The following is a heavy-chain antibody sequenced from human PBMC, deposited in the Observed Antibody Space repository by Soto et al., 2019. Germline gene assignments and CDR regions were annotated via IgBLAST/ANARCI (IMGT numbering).Heavy chain of an antibody. Sequence: PSETLSLTCAVYGGSFSGYYWSWIRQPPGKGLEWIGEINHSGSTNYNPSLKSRVTISVDTSKNQFSLKLSSVTAADTAVYYCARGRLVYDYVWGSYRFDYWGQGTLVTVSS. J-gene: IGHJ4*02. D-gene: IGHD3-16*02. CDR1: GGSFSGYY. V-gene: IGHV4-34*01. CDR3: ARGRLVYDYVWGSYRFDY. CDR2: INHSGST.